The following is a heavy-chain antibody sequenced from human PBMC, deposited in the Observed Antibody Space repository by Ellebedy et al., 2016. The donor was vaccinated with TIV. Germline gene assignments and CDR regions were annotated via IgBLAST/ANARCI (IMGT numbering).Heavy chain of an antibody. CDR1: GCTFSSYA. CDR3: ARDRDSSSWYFGGYYYYGMDV. Sequence: AASVNVSCKDSGCTFSSYAISWVRQAPGQGLEWMGRIIPILGIANYAQKFQGRVTITADKSTSTAYMELSSLRSEDTAVYYCARDRDSSSWYFGGYYYYGMDVWGQGTTVTVSS. D-gene: IGHD6-13*01. CDR2: IIPILGIA. J-gene: IGHJ6*02. V-gene: IGHV1-69*04.